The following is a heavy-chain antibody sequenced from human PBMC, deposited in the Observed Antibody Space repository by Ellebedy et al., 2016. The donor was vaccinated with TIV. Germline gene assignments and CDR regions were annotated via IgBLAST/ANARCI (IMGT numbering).Heavy chain of an antibody. CDR2: ISYDGKIQ. Sequence: GGSLRLSCAASGFSFSTHGMHWVRQAPGKGLEWVAVISYDGKIQYYADSVKGRFTISRDDSKNTLALQMKSLRPEDTAVYFCARDSGYDIFYLPGGHWGQGTQVTVSS. CDR3: ARDSGYDIFYLPGGH. V-gene: IGHV3-30*03. J-gene: IGHJ4*02. D-gene: IGHD5-12*01. CDR1: GFSFSTHG.